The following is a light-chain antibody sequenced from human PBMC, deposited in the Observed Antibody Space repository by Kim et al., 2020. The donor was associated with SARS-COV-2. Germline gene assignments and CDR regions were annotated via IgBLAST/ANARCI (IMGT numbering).Light chain of an antibody. Sequence: RATINCKSSQSVLYSSNNKNYLAWYQQKPGQPPKLLIYWASTRESGVPDRFSGGGSGTDFTLTISSLQAEDVAVYYCQQYYSTPQTFGQGTKLEI. CDR2: WAS. J-gene: IGKJ2*01. CDR1: QSVLYSSNNKNY. CDR3: QQYYSTPQT. V-gene: IGKV4-1*01.